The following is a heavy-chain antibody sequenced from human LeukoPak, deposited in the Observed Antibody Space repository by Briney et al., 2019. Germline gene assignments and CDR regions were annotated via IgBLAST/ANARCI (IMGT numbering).Heavy chain of an antibody. J-gene: IGHJ4*02. D-gene: IGHD6-6*01. CDR1: GYSFTSYW. CDR3: ARLGRRGKSSSSFDY. V-gene: IGHV5-51*01. CDR2: IYPGDSDT. Sequence: GESLKISCKASGYSFTSYWIGWVRQMPGKGLEWMGIIYPGDSDTEYSPSLQGQVTISADKSISTAYLQWSSLKASDTAMYYCARLGRRGKSSSSFDYWGQGTLVTVSS.